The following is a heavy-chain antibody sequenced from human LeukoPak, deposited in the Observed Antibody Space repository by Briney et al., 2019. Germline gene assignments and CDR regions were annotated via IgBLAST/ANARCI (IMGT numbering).Heavy chain of an antibody. CDR1: GFTFNNYA. J-gene: IGHJ4*02. D-gene: IGHD3-22*01. V-gene: IGHV3-23*01. Sequence: GGSLRLSCAASGFTFNNYAMSWVRQAPGKGLEWVSTIPSSGGSTYYADSVKGRFTISRDNSKNTLYLQMNSLRAEDTAVYYCAKHMGSSSGYYFPDWGQETLVTVSS. CDR3: AKHMGSSSGYYFPD. CDR2: IPSSGGST.